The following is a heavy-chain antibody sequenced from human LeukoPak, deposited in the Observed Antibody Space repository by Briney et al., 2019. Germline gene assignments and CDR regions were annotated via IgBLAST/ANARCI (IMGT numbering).Heavy chain of an antibody. D-gene: IGHD5-24*01. Sequence: GGSLRLSCAASGFTVSSNEMSWVRQAPGKGLEWVANIKPDGSEKFYVVSVKGRFTISRDNPKKSLYLQMNSLSADDTAVYYCARDHRWVSDYWGQGTLVTVSS. J-gene: IGHJ4*02. CDR2: IKPDGSEK. CDR3: ARDHRWVSDY. V-gene: IGHV3-7*01. CDR1: GFTVSSNE.